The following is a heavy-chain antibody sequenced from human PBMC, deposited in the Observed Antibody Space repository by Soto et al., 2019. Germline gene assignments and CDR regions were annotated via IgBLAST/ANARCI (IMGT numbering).Heavy chain of an antibody. CDR3: ARWVGGSMYDNSGKYDS. D-gene: IGHD3-22*01. Sequence: QVQLVESGGGVVQPGRSLRLTCAASGFIFSGSGMHWVRQAPGKGLEWVALVSNDGIRKYYGDSGKGRFTISRDNAENTLYLQMNSLRAEDTAVYYCARWVGGSMYDNSGKYDSWGQGTLVTVSS. J-gene: IGHJ5*01. CDR2: VSNDGIRK. CDR1: GFIFSGSG. V-gene: IGHV3-30*03.